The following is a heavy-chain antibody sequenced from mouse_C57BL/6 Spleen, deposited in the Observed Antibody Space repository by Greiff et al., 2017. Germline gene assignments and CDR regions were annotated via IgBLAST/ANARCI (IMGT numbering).Heavy chain of an antibody. V-gene: IGHV1-50*01. CDR1: GYTFTSYW. D-gene: IGHD2-4*01. J-gene: IGHJ3*01. CDR3: ARVGRLRPEFAY. Sequence: QVQLQQPGAELVKPGASVKLSCKASGYTFTSYWMQWVKQRPGQGLEWIGEIDPSDSYPNYNQKFKGKATLTVDASSRTAYMQLSSLTSEDAAVYSCARVGRLRPEFAYWGQGTLVTVSA. CDR2: IDPSDSYP.